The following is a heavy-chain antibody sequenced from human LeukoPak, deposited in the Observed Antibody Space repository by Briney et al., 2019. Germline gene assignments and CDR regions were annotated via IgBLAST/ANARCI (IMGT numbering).Heavy chain of an antibody. CDR1: GGTLSSYA. D-gene: IGHD1-26*01. Sequence: ASVKVSCKASGGTLSSYAISWVRQAPGQGLEWMGRIIPIFGTANYAQKFQGRVTITTDESTSTAYMELSSLRSEDTAVYYCARVVGATAFDYWGQGTLVTVSS. J-gene: IGHJ4*02. CDR2: IIPIFGTA. V-gene: IGHV1-69*05. CDR3: ARVVGATAFDY.